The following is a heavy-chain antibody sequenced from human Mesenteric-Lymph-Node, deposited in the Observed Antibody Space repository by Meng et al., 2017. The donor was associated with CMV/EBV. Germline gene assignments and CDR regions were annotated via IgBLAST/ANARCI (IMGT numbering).Heavy chain of an antibody. CDR3: ARDPYHYDSSGSYPHDAYDL. Sequence: GESLKISCAASGFTLSSYEMNWVRQAPGKGLEWISFISSGGSVIYYTDSVKGRFTISRDSAKNSVYLQMNSLRAEDTAIYYCARDPYHYDSSGSYPHDAYDLWGQGTMVTVSS. CDR1: GFTLSSYE. J-gene: IGHJ3*01. D-gene: IGHD3-22*01. V-gene: IGHV3-48*03. CDR2: ISSGGSVI.